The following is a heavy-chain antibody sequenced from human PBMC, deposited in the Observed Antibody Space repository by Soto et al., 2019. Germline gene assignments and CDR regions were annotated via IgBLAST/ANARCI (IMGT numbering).Heavy chain of an antibody. V-gene: IGHV1-69*13. Sequence: GASVKVSCKASGGTFSSYAISWVRQAPGQGREWMGGIIPIFGTANYAQKFQGRVTITADESTSTAYMELSSLRSEDTAVYYCARDRPPYYDSSGSSEGGFDYWGQGXLVTVSS. CDR1: GGTFSSYA. CDR3: ARDRPPYYDSSGSSEGGFDY. J-gene: IGHJ4*02. D-gene: IGHD3-22*01. CDR2: IIPIFGTA.